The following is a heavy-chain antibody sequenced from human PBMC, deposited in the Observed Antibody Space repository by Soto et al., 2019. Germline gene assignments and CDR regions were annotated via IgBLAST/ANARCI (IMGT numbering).Heavy chain of an antibody. V-gene: IGHV1-24*01. CDR1: GYTLTELS. CDR3: AREHSWFDP. J-gene: IGHJ5*02. Sequence: ASVKVSCKVSGYTLTELSMHWVRQAPGKGLEWMGGFDPEDGETIYAQKFQGRVTMTRNTSISTAYMELSSLRSEDTAVYYCAREHSWFDPWGLGTLVTVSS. D-gene: IGHD1-1*01. CDR2: FDPEDGET.